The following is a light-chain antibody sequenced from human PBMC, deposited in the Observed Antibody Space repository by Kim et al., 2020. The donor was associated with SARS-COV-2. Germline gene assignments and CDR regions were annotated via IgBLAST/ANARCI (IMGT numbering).Light chain of an antibody. CDR1: QSVLYSSNNKNY. V-gene: IGKV4-1*01. J-gene: IGKJ5*01. Sequence: DIVMTQSPDSLAVSLGERATINCKSSQSVLYSSNNKNYLAWYQQKPGQPPKLLIYWASTRESGVPDRFSGSGSGTDFTLTISSLQAEDVAVYYCQQNYSTSITFGQGTRLGSK. CDR2: WAS. CDR3: QQNYSTSIT.